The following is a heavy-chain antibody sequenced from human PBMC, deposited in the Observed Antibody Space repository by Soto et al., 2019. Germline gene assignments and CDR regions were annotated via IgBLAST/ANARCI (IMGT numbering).Heavy chain of an antibody. D-gene: IGHD6-13*01. CDR3: ARGEAAAGIYYYYGMDV. CDR2: IIPIFGTA. J-gene: IGHJ6*02. V-gene: IGHV1-69*12. Sequence: QVQLVQSGAEVKKPGSSVKVSCKASGGTFSSYAISWVRQAPGQGLEWMGGIIPIFGTANYAQKFQGRVTITADESTSTAYMELSSLRSEDTAVYACARGEAAAGIYYYYGMDVWGQGTTVTVSS. CDR1: GGTFSSYA.